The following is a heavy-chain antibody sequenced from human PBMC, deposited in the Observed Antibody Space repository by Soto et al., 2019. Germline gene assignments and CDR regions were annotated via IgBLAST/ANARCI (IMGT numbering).Heavy chain of an antibody. D-gene: IGHD3-3*01. CDR2: ISYDGSNK. CDR1: GFTFSSYI. V-gene: IGHV3-30*18. CDR3: AKDGQGNFWSGLYYYYYNLDV. J-gene: IGHJ6*03. Sequence: HLGGSLRLSCAASGFTFSSYIMHWVRQAPGRGLEWVAVISYDGSNKYYADSVKGRFTISRDKSKHTLYLQMNSLRAEDTAVYYCAKDGQGNFWSGLYYYYYNLDVWGKGTTVTVSS.